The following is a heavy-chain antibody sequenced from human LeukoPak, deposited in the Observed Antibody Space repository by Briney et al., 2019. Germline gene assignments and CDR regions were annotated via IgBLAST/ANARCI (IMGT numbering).Heavy chain of an antibody. V-gene: IGHV4-34*01. J-gene: IGHJ5*02. CDR1: GGSFSGHY. CDR2: INHSGTT. Sequence: PGGSLRLSCAVSGGSFSGHYWSWIRQPPGKGLEWIGEINHSGTTSYNPSLKSRVTISLDTSKNQFSLKLTSVTAADTAVYFCASGSSGYDPWGQGTLVTVSS. D-gene: IGHD5-12*01. CDR3: ASGSSGYDP.